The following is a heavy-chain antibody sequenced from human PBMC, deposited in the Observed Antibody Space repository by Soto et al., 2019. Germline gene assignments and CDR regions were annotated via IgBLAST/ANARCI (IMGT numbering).Heavy chain of an antibody. Sequence: EVQLAESGGDLVKPGGSLRLSCAASGLTLSNVWVNWIRQAPGKGLEWAGRIKSKPDGVTPDYPASLKDIFTISRDDSRNTVYLQMNSLTAEDTGMYYCSPVYEYYFDYLGQGTLVTGSS. CDR1: GLTLSNVW. CDR3: SPVYEYYFDY. D-gene: IGHD2-8*01. J-gene: IGHJ4*02. CDR2: IKSKPDGVTP. V-gene: IGHV3-15*07.